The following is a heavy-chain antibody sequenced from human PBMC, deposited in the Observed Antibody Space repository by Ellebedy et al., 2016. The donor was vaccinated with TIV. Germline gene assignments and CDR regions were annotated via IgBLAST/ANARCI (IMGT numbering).Heavy chain of an antibody. J-gene: IGHJ4*02. CDR1: GFTFSSYA. D-gene: IGHD3-10*01. CDR3: AKFRGFLWFGDFTDY. V-gene: IGHV3-23*01. Sequence: GESLKISCTASGFTFSSYAMGWVRQAPGRGLEWVSPISGTGDSTSYADSVEGRFTLSRDNFKNTLYLQMNSLRVEDTAVYYCAKFRGFLWFGDFTDYWGQGTLVTVSS. CDR2: ISGTGDST.